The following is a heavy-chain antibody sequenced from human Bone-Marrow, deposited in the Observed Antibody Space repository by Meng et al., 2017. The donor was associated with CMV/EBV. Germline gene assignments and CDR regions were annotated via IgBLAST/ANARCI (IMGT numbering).Heavy chain of an antibody. D-gene: IGHD3-9*01. CDR3: ARHFSTGNSMAY. V-gene: IGHV3-48*04. CDR1: GFTFGTFP. J-gene: IGHJ4*02. CDR2: ISSTSSTI. Sequence: GESLKISCAASGFTFGTFPMNWVRQAPGKGLDWISYISSTSSTIYYADSVKGRFTISRDNAKNSLYLQMNSLRAEDTAVYYCARHFSTGNSMAYCGQGTLVTVSS.